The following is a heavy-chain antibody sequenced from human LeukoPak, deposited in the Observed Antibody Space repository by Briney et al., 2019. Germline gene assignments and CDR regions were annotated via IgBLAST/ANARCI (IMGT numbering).Heavy chain of an antibody. CDR2: IIPIFGTA. Sequence: SVKVSCKASGGTFSSYAISWVRQAPGQGLEWMGRIIPIFGTANYAQKFQGRVTITTDESTSTAYMELRSLRSDDTAVYYCARGSDSGYPRRLDFDIWGQGTMVTVSS. V-gene: IGHV1-69*05. CDR3: ARGSDSGYPRRLDFDI. D-gene: IGHD5-12*01. J-gene: IGHJ3*02. CDR1: GGTFSSYA.